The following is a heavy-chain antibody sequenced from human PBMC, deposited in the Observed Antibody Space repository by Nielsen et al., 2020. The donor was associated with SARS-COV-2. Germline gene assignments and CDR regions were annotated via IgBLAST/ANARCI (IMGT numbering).Heavy chain of an antibody. CDR2: VSSGSAYI. D-gene: IGHD4-11*01. CDR3: ARDRHYTIPFDY. J-gene: IGHJ4*02. V-gene: IGHV3-21*01. CDR1: GFTFSNYN. Sequence: GGSLRLSCAASGFTFSNYNMNWVRQAPGKGLEWVASVSSGSAYIFYADSVKGRFTVSRDNARDSLSLQMNSLGAEDTAVYYCARDRHYTIPFDYWGQGALVTVSA.